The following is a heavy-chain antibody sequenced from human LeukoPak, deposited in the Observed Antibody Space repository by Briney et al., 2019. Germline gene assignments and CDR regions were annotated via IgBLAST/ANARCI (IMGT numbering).Heavy chain of an antibody. J-gene: IGHJ4*02. V-gene: IGHV3-48*03. CDR3: ARETAHCGGDCFDY. CDR1: GFTISNYE. CDR2: IGVGGNNI. Sequence: GSLRLSCAASGFTISNYEFNWVRQAPGKGLEWVSYIGVGGNNIYYAESVRGRFTTSRDNAKNSLYLQLNSLRAEDTAVYYCARETAHCGGDCFDYWGQGTLVTVSS. D-gene: IGHD2-21*01.